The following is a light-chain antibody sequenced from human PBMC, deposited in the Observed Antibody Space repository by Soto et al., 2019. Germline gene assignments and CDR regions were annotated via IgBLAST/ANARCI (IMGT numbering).Light chain of an antibody. J-gene: IGLJ1*01. CDR2: EVT. CDR3: SSHAGSSAFYV. Sequence: QSALTQPASVSGSTGQSITISCTGTSSDIGAYDYVSWYQQYPGRVPKLLIHEVTNRPPGVSDRFSGSKSGNTASLTISGLQTEDEADYYCSSHAGSSAFYVFGNGTKVTVL. CDR1: SSDIGAYDY. V-gene: IGLV2-14*01.